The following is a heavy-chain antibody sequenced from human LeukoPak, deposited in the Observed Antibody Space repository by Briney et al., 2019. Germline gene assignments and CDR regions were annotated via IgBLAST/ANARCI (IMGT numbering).Heavy chain of an antibody. D-gene: IGHD3-22*01. J-gene: IGHJ4*02. V-gene: IGHV4-31*03. CDR3: ARGHYDSSGYYHLDY. CDR2: IYNRGSTA. CDR1: GGSISSGGYY. Sequence: PSQTLSLTCTVSGGSISSGGYYRSWIRQHPGKALEWIGYIYNRGSTAYYSASLKSRINISADTSKNQFSLKLSSVTDADTAVYHCARGHYDSSGYYHLDYWVQGTLVTVSS.